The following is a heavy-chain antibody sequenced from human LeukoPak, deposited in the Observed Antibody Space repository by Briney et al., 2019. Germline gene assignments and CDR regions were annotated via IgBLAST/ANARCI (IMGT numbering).Heavy chain of an antibody. Sequence: GGSLRLSCAASGFIFSNHGMNWVRQAPGKGLEWVSSISSSSSYIYYADSVKGRFTISRDNAKNSLYLQMNSLRAEDTAVYYCARDSKGIAAAGTAFDIWGQGTMVTVSS. CDR1: GFIFSNHG. V-gene: IGHV3-21*04. D-gene: IGHD6-13*01. CDR2: ISSSSSYI. CDR3: ARDSKGIAAAGTAFDI. J-gene: IGHJ3*02.